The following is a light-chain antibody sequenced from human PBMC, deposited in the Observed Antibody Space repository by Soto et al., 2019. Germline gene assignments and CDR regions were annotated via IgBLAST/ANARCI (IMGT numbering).Light chain of an antibody. Sequence: DIQLTQSPSSLSASLGDRVTITCRACQSISSYLNWYQQKPGKAPKLLIYAASSLQSGVPSRFSGSGSGTDFTLTISSLQPEDFATYYCQQSYSTPYTFGQGTKVDIK. J-gene: IGKJ2*01. CDR1: QSISSY. CDR2: AAS. CDR3: QQSYSTPYT. V-gene: IGKV1-39*01.